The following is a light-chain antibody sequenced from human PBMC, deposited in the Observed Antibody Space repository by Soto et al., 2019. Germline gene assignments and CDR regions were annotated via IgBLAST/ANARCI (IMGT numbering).Light chain of an antibody. CDR2: AAS. CDR3: QRLNDYPLT. V-gene: IGKV1-9*01. CDR1: QGISSY. J-gene: IGKJ4*01. Sequence: DIQLTQSPSFLSASVGDRVTITCRASQGISSYLAWYQQKPGKAPKLLIYAASTLQSGVPSRFSGSGSGTEFTLTISSLQPEDFATYYCQRLNDYPLTFGGGTKVEI.